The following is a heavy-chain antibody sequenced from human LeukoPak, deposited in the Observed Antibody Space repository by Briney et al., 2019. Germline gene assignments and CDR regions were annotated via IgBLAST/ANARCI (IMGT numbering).Heavy chain of an antibody. Sequence: GRSLRLSCAASGFTFSSYGMHWVRQAPGKGLEWVAVIWYDGSNKYYADSVKGRFTISRDNSKNTLYLQMNSLRAEDTAVYYCARDYCSGGSCYDFDYWAREPWSPSPQ. CDR1: GFTFSSYG. J-gene: IGHJ4*02. CDR2: IWYDGSNK. D-gene: IGHD2-15*01. CDR3: ARDYCSGGSCYDFDY. V-gene: IGHV3-33*01.